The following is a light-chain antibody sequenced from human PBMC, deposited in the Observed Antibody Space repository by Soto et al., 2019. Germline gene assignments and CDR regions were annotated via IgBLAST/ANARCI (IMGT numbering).Light chain of an antibody. V-gene: IGLV2-14*01. Sequence: QSALTQPASVSGSPGQSITISCTGTSSDVGGYNYVSWYQQHPGKAPKLMIYDVSNRPSGVSNRFSGSKSGNTASLAISGLQAEDEADYDCSAYTSNSNLFYVFGTGTKVTVL. J-gene: IGLJ1*01. CDR2: DVS. CDR3: SAYTSNSNLFYV. CDR1: SSDVGGYNY.